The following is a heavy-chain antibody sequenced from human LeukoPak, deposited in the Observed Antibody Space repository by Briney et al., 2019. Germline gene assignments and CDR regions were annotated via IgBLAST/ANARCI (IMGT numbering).Heavy chain of an antibody. CDR2: IYYSGST. CDR3: ARGDYYDSSGLQ. CDR1: GGSISSSSYY. Sequence: PSETLSLTCIVSGGSISSSSYYWGWIRQPPGKGLEWIGSIYYSGSTYYNPSLKSRVTISVDTSKNQFSLKLSSVTAADTAVYYCARGDYYDSSGLQWGQGTLVTVSS. J-gene: IGHJ4*02. D-gene: IGHD3-22*01. V-gene: IGHV4-39*07.